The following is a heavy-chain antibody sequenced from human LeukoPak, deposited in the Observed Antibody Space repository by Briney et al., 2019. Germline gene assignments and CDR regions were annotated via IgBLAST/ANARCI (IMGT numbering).Heavy chain of an antibody. J-gene: IGHJ4*02. V-gene: IGHV3-7*01. Sequence: SGGSLRLSCEASGFTFSNYSMNWVRQAPGKGLEWVANIKQDGSEKYYVDSVKGRFTISRDNAKNSLYLQMNSLRAEDTAVYYCARDMVRGVIGDYWGQGTLVTVSS. CDR2: IKQDGSEK. CDR1: GFTFSNYS. D-gene: IGHD3-10*01. CDR3: ARDMVRGVIGDY.